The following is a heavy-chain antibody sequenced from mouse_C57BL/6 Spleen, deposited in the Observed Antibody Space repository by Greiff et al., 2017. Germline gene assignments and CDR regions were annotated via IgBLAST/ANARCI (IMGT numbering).Heavy chain of an antibody. Sequence: QVQLKQPGAELVRPGSSVKLSCKASGYTFTSYWMHWVKQRPIQGLEWIGNIDPSDSETHYNQKFKDKATLTVDKSSSTAYMQLSSLTSEDSAVYYGASYYGSSYGAMDYWGQGTSVTVSS. J-gene: IGHJ4*01. D-gene: IGHD1-1*01. CDR1: GYTFTSYW. CDR2: IDPSDSET. V-gene: IGHV1-52*01. CDR3: ASYYGSSYGAMDY.